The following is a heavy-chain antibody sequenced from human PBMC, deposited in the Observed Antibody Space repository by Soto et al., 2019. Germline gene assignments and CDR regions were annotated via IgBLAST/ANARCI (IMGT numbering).Heavy chain of an antibody. CDR1: GFTFPDYT. Sequence: DVQLVESGGGLVQPGRSLRLSCVASGFTFPDYTMHWVRQAPGKGLEWVSGISWNSGSIDYADSVKGRFIISRDDAKNCLYLQMNSLRAEDTAFYYCAKGLYYYQTSRYPHYWGQGTLVTVSS. CDR2: ISWNSGSI. D-gene: IGHD3-22*01. CDR3: AKGLYYYQTSRYPHY. V-gene: IGHV3-9*01. J-gene: IGHJ4*02.